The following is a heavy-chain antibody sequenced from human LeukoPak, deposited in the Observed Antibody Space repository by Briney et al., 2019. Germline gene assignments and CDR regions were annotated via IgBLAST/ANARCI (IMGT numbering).Heavy chain of an antibody. CDR2: IYTSGST. Sequence: KPSETLSLTCTVSGGSISSYYWSWIRQPAGKGLEWIGRIYTSGSTNYNPSLKSRVTISVDTSKNQFSLKLSSVTAADTAVYYCATLTNWLSYYYYYMDVWGKGTTVTISS. CDR1: GGSISSYY. CDR3: ATLTNWLSYYYYYMDV. D-gene: IGHD3-3*01. J-gene: IGHJ6*03. V-gene: IGHV4-4*07.